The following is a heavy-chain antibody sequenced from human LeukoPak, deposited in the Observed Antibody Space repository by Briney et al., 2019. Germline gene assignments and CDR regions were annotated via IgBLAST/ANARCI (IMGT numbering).Heavy chain of an antibody. CDR1: GFTFRSAW. J-gene: IGHJ4*02. Sequence: PGGSLRLSCVASGFTFRSAWMNWVRQAPGRGLEWVGRIKSKTDGGTTDYAATVKGRFTISRDDSKTTLYLQMNSLQTEDTAVYYCTTDQVVRGVTNDYWGQGTLVTVSS. CDR2: IKSKTDGGTT. D-gene: IGHD3-10*01. V-gene: IGHV3-15*01. CDR3: TTDQVVRGVTNDY.